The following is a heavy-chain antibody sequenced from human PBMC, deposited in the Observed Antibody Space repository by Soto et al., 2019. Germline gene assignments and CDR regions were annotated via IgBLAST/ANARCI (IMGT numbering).Heavy chain of an antibody. Sequence: GSLRLACSAYGFTFSSYAMHWVRQAPGKGLEWVAVISYDGSNKYYADSVKGRFTISRDNSKNTLYLQMNSLRAEDTAVYYCARDIGWDYWGQGTLVTVSS. D-gene: IGHD3-16*02. CDR1: GFTFSSYA. V-gene: IGHV3-30-3*01. J-gene: IGHJ4*02. CDR3: ARDIGWDY. CDR2: ISYDGSNK.